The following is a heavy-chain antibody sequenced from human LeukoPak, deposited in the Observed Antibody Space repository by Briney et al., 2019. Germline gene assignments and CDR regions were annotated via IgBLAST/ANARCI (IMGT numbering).Heavy chain of an antibody. CDR2: IYSGGST. D-gene: IGHD5-12*01. J-gene: IGHJ3*02. Sequence: GGSLRLSCAASGFTVSSNYMSWVRQAPGKGLEWVSVIYSGGSTYYADSVKGRFTISRDNSKNTLYLQMNSLRAEDTAVYYCAKPAPLGYSGYDGAFDIWGQGTMVTVSS. V-gene: IGHV3-66*04. CDR3: AKPAPLGYSGYDGAFDI. CDR1: GFTVSSNY.